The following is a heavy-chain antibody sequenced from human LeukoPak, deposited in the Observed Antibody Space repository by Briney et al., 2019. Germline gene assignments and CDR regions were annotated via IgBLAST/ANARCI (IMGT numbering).Heavy chain of an antibody. V-gene: IGHV4-59*12. J-gene: IGHJ4*02. CDR1: GGSISSYY. Sequence: SETLSLTCTVSGGSISSYYWSWIRQPPGKGLEWIGYIYYSGSTNYNPSLKSRVTISVDTSKNQFSLKLSSVTAADTAVYSCASGTSMDYWGQGTLVTVSS. CDR2: IYYSGST. CDR3: ASGTSMDY.